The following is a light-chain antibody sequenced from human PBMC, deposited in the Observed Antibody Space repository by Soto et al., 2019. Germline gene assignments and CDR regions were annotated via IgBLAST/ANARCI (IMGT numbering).Light chain of an antibody. Sequence: QSVLTQPPSASGTPGQRIIISCSGSTSNIESHPVNWFQQVPGAAPKLLIKTNNQRPSGVPDRFSGSKSGASASLAISGLQSEDEATYYCATWDDSRKGVFGSGTKVTVL. CDR3: ATWDDSRKGV. CDR1: TSNIESHP. V-gene: IGLV1-44*01. J-gene: IGLJ1*01. CDR2: TNN.